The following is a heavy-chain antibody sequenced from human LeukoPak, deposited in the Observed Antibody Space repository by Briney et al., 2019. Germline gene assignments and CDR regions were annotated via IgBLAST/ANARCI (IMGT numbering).Heavy chain of an antibody. CDR2: IWYDGSNK. CDR1: GFTFSSYG. V-gene: IGHV3-33*06. CDR3: AKEVAIPVAVDAFER. Sequence: SGGSLRLSCAASGFTFSSYGMHWVRQAPGKGLEWVAVIWYDGSNKYYADSVKGRFTISRDNSKNTLYLQMNSLGAEDTAVYYCAKEVAIPVAVDAFERWGQGTLVTVSS. J-gene: IGHJ3*02. D-gene: IGHD6-19*01.